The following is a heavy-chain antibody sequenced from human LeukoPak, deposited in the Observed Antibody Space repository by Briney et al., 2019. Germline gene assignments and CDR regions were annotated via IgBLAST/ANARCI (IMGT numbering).Heavy chain of an antibody. J-gene: IGHJ4*02. CDR1: GYTFTSNY. D-gene: IGHD3-16*02. V-gene: IGHV1-46*01. CDR2: ISPSGGST. Sequence: ASVKVSCKAFGYTFTSNYMHWVRQAPGQGPEWMGVISPSGGSTTYAQKFQGRVTMTRDTSTSTVYMELSSLRSEDTAVYYCARAPYDYVWGSYRYTKVPFDYWGQGTLVTVSS. CDR3: ARAPYDYVWGSYRYTKVPFDY.